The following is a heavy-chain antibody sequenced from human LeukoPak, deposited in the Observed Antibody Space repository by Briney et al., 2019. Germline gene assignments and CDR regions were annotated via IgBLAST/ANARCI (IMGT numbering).Heavy chain of an antibody. CDR1: GFTFSSYA. Sequence: GGSLRLSCAASGFTFSSYAMSWVRQAPGKGLEWVSAISGSGGSTYYADSVEGRFTISRDNSKNTLYLQMNSLRAEDTAVYYCAKDGGFTSWYEDWFDPWGQGTLVTVSS. J-gene: IGHJ5*02. D-gene: IGHD6-13*01. CDR2: ISGSGGST. CDR3: AKDGGFTSWYEDWFDP. V-gene: IGHV3-23*01.